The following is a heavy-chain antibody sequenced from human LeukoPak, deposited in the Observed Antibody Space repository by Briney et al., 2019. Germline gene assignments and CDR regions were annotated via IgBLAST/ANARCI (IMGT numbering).Heavy chain of an antibody. J-gene: IGHJ3*02. CDR3: ARAYSSSWYGAFDI. Sequence: RRSLRLSCAASGFTFSSYGMHWVRPAPGKGLEWVSVISYDGSNKYYADSVKGRFTISRANSKNTLYLQMGSLRAEDTAVYYCARAYSSSWYGAFDIWGQGTMVTVSS. CDR2: ISYDGSNK. V-gene: IGHV3-30*03. CDR1: GFTFSSYG. D-gene: IGHD6-13*01.